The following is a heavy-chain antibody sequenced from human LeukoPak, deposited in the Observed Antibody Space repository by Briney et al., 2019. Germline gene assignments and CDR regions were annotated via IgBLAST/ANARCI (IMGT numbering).Heavy chain of an antibody. D-gene: IGHD3-3*01. J-gene: IGHJ4*02. CDR3: TTDVSQITIFGVAPGY. CDR1: GFTFSSYG. CDR2: IKSKTDGGTT. V-gene: IGHV3-15*01. Sequence: GGTLRLSCAASGFTFSSYGMSWVRQAPGKGLEWVGRIKSKTDGGTTDYAAPVKGRFTISRDDSKNTLYLQMNSLKTEDTAVYYCTTDVSQITIFGVAPGYWGQGTLVTVSS.